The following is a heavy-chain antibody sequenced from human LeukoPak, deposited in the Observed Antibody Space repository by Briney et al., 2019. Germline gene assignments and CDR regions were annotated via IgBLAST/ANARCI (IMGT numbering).Heavy chain of an antibody. CDR1: GGSISSGDYY. J-gene: IGHJ6*02. V-gene: IGHV4-30-4*01. D-gene: IGHD3-3*01. CDR3: ARDPYYDFWSGYYGGYGMDV. Sequence: PSQTLSLTCTVSGGSISSGDYYWSWIRQPPGKGLEWIGYIYYSGSTYYNPSLKCRVTISVDTSKNQFSLKLSSVTAADTAVYYCARDPYYDFWSGYYGGYGMDVWGQGTTVTVSS. CDR2: IYYSGST.